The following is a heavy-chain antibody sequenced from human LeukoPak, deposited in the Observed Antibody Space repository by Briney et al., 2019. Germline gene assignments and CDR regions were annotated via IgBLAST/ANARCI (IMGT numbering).Heavy chain of an antibody. CDR3: AKESGKFDY. J-gene: IGHJ4*02. CDR1: GLNFGESA. Sequence: GGSLRLSCVASGLNFGESAMHWVRQAPGKGLEWVSLISADGGSAFSADPVKGRFSISRDNSKNSLYLQMDSLRSEDTAMYYCAKESGKFDYWGQGTLVVVSS. V-gene: IGHV3-43*02. CDR2: ISADGGSA.